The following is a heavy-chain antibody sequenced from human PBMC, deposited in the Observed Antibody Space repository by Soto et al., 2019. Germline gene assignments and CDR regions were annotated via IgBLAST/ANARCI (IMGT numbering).Heavy chain of an antibody. CDR2: IVVGSGNT. CDR1: GFAFTSSA. V-gene: IGHV1-58*01. D-gene: IGHD6-6*01. Sequence: ASVNGYWKASGFAFTSSALQWVRQARGQRLEWIGWIVVGSGNTNYAQKFQERVTITRDMSTSTAYMELSSLRSEDTAVYYCAADGIAARGGYYYYYGMDVWGQGTTVTVSS. J-gene: IGHJ6*01. CDR3: AADGIAARGGYYYYYGMDV.